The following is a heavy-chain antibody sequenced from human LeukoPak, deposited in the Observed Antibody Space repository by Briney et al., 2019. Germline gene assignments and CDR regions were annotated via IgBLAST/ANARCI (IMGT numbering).Heavy chain of an antibody. CDR1: GFTFSSYG. CDR3: AKDRQAAAGSSY. CDR2: ISYDGSNK. D-gene: IGHD6-13*01. J-gene: IGHJ4*02. V-gene: IGHV3-30*18. Sequence: GGSLRLSCAASGFTFSSYGMHWVRQAPGKGLEWVAVISYDGSNKYYADSVKGRFTISRDNSKNTLYLQMNSLRAEDTAVYYCAKDRQAAAGSSYWGQGTLVTVSS.